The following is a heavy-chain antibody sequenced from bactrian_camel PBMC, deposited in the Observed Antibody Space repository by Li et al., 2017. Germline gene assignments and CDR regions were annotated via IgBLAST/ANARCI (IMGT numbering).Heavy chain of an antibody. CDR1: GMGSSREV. J-gene: IGHJ4*01. V-gene: IGHV3S53*01. CDR3: AAYLAVSRCHASLEASLYTE. Sequence: HVQLVESGGGSVQTGGSLRLSCSASGMGSSREVMGWFRQAPGKEREAVAGVDSDGAPNYIEALEGRFSISKDNTKNTLYLEMNSLEPDDSAMYFCAAYLAVSRCHASLEASLYTEWGQGTQVTVS. D-gene: IGHD3*01. CDR2: VDSDGAP.